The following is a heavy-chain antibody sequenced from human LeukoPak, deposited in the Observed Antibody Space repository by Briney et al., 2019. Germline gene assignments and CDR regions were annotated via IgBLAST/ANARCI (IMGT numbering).Heavy chain of an antibody. J-gene: IGHJ4*02. CDR3: ARDRAKVVVVAED. Sequence: SETLSLTCTVSGGSISSCYWSWIRQPAGKGLEWIGRIYISGSGSTNYNPSLKSRVTMSVDTSKNQFSLKLSSVTAADTAVYYCARDRAKVVVVAEDWGQGTLVTVSS. V-gene: IGHV4-4*07. D-gene: IGHD2-15*01. CDR1: GGSISSCY. CDR2: IYISGSGST.